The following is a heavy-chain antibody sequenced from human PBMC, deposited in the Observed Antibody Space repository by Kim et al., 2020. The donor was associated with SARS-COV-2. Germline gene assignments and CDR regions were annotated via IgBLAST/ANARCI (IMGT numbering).Heavy chain of an antibody. V-gene: IGHV4-39*01. CDR2: IYYSGST. CDR1: GGSISSSSYY. D-gene: IGHD3-10*01. J-gene: IGHJ4*02. CDR3: ARHPYYYGSGSYYNGALDY. Sequence: SETLSLTCTVSGGSISSSSYYWGWIRQPPGKGLEWIGSIYYSGSTYYNPSLKSRVTISVDTSKNQFSLKLSSVTAADTAVYYCARHPYYYGSGSYYNGALDYWGQGTLVTVSS.